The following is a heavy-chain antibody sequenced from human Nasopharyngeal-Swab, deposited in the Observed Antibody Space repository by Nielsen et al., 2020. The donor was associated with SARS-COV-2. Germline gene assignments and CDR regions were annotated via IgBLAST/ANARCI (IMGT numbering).Heavy chain of an antibody. D-gene: IGHD3-10*01. CDR1: GFTFRDYW. CDR2: IKQDGSEK. Sequence: GGSLRLSCVASGFTFRDYWMSWVRQAPAKGLEWVASIKQDGSEKNYVDSMKGRFTISRDNAKNSLFLQMDSLRTEDTAFYYCARVGGRTSPMGSWGQGTLVTVSS. V-gene: IGHV3-7*01. CDR3: ARVGGRTSPMGS. J-gene: IGHJ4*02.